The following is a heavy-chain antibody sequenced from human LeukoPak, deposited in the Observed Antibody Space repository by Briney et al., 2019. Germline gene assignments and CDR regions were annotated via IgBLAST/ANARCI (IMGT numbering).Heavy chain of an antibody. CDR3: ARIGYYGSGIDAFDI. CDR1: GFAFDDYG. Sequence: TGGSLRLSCAASGFAFDDYGMSWIRQPPGKGLEWIGYIYYSGSTNYNPSLKSRVTISVDTSKNQFSLKLSSVTAADTAVYYCARIGYYGSGIDAFDIWGQGTMVTVSS. CDR2: IYYSGST. J-gene: IGHJ3*02. D-gene: IGHD3-10*01. V-gene: IGHV4-59*01.